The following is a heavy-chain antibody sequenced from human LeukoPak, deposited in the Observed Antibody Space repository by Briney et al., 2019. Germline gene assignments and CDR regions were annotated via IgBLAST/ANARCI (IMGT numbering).Heavy chain of an antibody. D-gene: IGHD3-10*01. J-gene: IGHJ4*02. CDR1: GFTFSSYG. V-gene: IGHV3-30*18. Sequence: GGSLRLSCAASGFTFSSYGMHWVRQAPGKGLEWVAVISYDGSNKYYADSVKGRFTISRDNSKNTLYLQMSSLRAEDTAVYYCAKDYYGSGSYYFDYWGQGTLVTVSS. CDR2: ISYDGSNK. CDR3: AKDYYGSGSYYFDY.